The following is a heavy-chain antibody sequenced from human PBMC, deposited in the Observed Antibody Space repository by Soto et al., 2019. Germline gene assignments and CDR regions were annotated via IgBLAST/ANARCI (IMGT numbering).Heavy chain of an antibody. CDR1: GGSFSGYY. CDR2: INHSGST. Sequence: SETLSLTCAVYGGSFSGYYWSWIRQPPGKGLEWIGEINHSGSTNYNPSLKSRGTISIDTPKNQISLKLSSVTAADTAVYYCVRLYNFGPGGMDVWGQGTTVTVSS. J-gene: IGHJ6*02. V-gene: IGHV4-34*01. D-gene: IGHD1-1*01. CDR3: VRLYNFGPGGMDV.